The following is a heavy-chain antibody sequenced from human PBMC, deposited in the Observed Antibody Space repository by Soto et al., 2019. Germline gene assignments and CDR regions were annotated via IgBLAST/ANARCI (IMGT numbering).Heavy chain of an antibody. J-gene: IGHJ4*02. V-gene: IGHV4-31*03. CDR3: ARAATYYYDSSGYYYSPVFDY. D-gene: IGHD3-22*01. CDR2: IYYSGST. Sequence: QVQLQESGPGLVKPSQTLSLTCTVSGGSISSGGYYWSWIRQHPGKGLEWTGYIYYSGSTYYNPSHKSRVIISVDTSKNQFSLQLSAVTAADTAVYYCARAATYYYDSSGYYYSPVFDYWGQGTLVTVSS. CDR1: GGSISSGGYY.